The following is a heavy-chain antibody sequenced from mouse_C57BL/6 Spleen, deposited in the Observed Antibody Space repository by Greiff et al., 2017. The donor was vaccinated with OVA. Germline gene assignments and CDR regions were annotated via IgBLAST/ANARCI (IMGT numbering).Heavy chain of an antibody. J-gene: IGHJ1*03. CDR3: ARGVTTVHWYFDV. CDR2: ISSGSSTI. D-gene: IGHD1-1*01. Sequence: EVKLMESGGGLVKPGGSLKLSCAASGFTFSDYGMHWVRQAPEKGLEWVAYISSGSSTIYYADTVKGRFTISRDNAKNTLFLQMTRLRSEDTAMYFCARGVTTVHWYFDVWGTGTTVTVSS. CDR1: GFTFSDYG. V-gene: IGHV5-17*01.